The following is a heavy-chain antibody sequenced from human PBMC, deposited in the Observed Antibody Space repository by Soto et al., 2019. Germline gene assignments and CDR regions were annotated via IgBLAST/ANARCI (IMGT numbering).Heavy chain of an antibody. CDR3: ARVGGGPTVTALTSPHFDY. Sequence: PSGTLSLTCAFSGCSISSYYWSWIRQPPGEGLGWIGYIYYSGSTNYNPSLKSRVTISVDTSKNQFSLKLSSVTAADTAVYYCARVGGGPTVTALTSPHFDYWGQGTLVTVSS. CDR1: GCSISSYY. J-gene: IGHJ4*02. V-gene: IGHV4-59*01. CDR2: IYYSGST. D-gene: IGHD4-17*01.